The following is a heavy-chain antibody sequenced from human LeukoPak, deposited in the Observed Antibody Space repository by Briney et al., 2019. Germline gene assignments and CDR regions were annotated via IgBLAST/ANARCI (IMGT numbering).Heavy chain of an antibody. CDR1: GFTFSDYY. D-gene: IGHD3-10*01. J-gene: IGHJ5*02. CDR2: ISGSSST. CDR3: ARDRGLGYFDP. V-gene: IGHV3-11*06. Sequence: GGSLRLSCATSGFTFSDYYTSWIRQAPGKGLEWVSYISGSSSTNYADSVKGRFTISRDNADNAVYLQMDSLRAEDTAVYYCARDRGLGYFDPWGQGTLVTVSS.